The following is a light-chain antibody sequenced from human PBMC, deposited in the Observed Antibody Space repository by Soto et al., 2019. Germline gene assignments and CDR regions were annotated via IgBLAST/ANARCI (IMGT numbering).Light chain of an antibody. Sequence: EIVLTQSPGTLSLSPGQRATLSCRASESISRDYLAWYQQRLGQAPRLLIYGASSGATGIPDRFSGSGSGTDFTLTISRLEPEDFAVYYCLQRSNWPFTFGQGTKLEIK. CDR1: ESISRDY. CDR3: LQRSNWPFT. CDR2: GAS. J-gene: IGKJ2*01. V-gene: IGKV3D-20*02.